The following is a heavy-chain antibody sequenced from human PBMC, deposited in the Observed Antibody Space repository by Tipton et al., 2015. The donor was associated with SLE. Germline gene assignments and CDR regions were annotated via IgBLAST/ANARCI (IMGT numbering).Heavy chain of an antibody. D-gene: IGHD3-16*02. CDR1: GGSFSGYY. Sequence: TLSLTCAVYGGSFSGYYWSWIRQPPGKGLEWIGEINHSGSTNYNPSLKSRVTISVDTSKNQFSLKLSSVTAADTAVYYCARTQYTFGGVIAPFDYWGQGTLVTVSS. V-gene: IGHV4-34*01. CDR2: INHSGST. CDR3: ARTQYTFGGVIAPFDY. J-gene: IGHJ4*02.